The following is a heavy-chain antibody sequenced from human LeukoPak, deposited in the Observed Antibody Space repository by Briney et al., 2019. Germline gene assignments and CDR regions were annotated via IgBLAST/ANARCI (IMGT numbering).Heavy chain of an antibody. CDR1: GFTFSSYG. CDR3: AKDSEEMATTDAGYYFDY. V-gene: IGHV3-30*18. D-gene: IGHD5-24*01. J-gene: IGHJ4*02. Sequence: GGSLRLSCVASGFTFSSYGMHWVRQVPGKGLEWVAVISSDGSYKFYADAVKGRFTISRDNSENTLFLQVNSLRPEDTAVYYCAKDSEEMATTDAGYYFDYWGQGTLVTVSS. CDR2: ISSDGSYK.